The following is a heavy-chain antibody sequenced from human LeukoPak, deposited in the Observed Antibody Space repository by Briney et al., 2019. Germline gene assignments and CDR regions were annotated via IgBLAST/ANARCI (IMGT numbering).Heavy chain of an antibody. J-gene: IGHJ4*02. V-gene: IGHV1-24*01. CDR2: FDPEDGET. Sequence: ASVKVSCKVSGYTLTELSMHWVRQAPGKGLGWMGGFDPEDGETIYAQKFQGRVTMTEDTSTDTAYMELRSLRSEDTAVYYCATDLGRPGLLFDYWGQGTLVTVSS. CDR1: GYTLTELS. CDR3: ATDLGRPGLLFDY. D-gene: IGHD1-14*01.